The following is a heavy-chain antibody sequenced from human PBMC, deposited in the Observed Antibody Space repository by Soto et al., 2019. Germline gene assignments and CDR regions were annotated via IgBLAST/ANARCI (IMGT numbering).Heavy chain of an antibody. Sequence: QITLNESGPTVVRPTETLTLTCRFSGFSLTTSGVGVGWIRQSPGKAPAWLALIYWDDDKRYIASLKSRLTITKDTSKNQVVLTVSDLDPTDTATYYCAHRVLRTVFGLVTTTAIYFDFWGQGTPVAVSS. CDR3: AHRVLRTVFGLVTTTAIYFDF. CDR1: GFSLTTSGVG. D-gene: IGHD3-3*01. J-gene: IGHJ4*02. CDR2: IYWDDDK. V-gene: IGHV2-5*02.